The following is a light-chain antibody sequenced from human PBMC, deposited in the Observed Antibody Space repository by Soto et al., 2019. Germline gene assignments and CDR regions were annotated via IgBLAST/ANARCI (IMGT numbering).Light chain of an antibody. CDR1: QSISSW. Sequence: DIQMTQSPSTLSASVGDRVTITCRASQSISSWFAWYQQKPGKDPKLLIYKASSLQSGVPSRFSGSGSGTEFTLTISGLQPEDCATYYGLQHNSFPRTFGQGTKVVIK. V-gene: IGKV1-5*03. J-gene: IGKJ1*01. CDR2: KAS. CDR3: LQHNSFPRT.